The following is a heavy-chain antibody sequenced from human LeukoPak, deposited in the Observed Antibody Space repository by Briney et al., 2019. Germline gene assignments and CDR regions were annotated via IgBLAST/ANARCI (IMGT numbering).Heavy chain of an antibody. CDR3: AKAHYGDYFSTGAFDI. J-gene: IGHJ3*02. CDR1: GFTFSSFD. Sequence: PGGSLRLSCAASGFTFSSFDMSWVRQAPGEGLEWVSAISGSGGSTYNADSVKGRFTISRDNSKNTMYLQMNSLRAEDTAVYYCAKAHYGDYFSTGAFDIWGQGTTVIVSS. D-gene: IGHD4-17*01. CDR2: ISGSGGST. V-gene: IGHV3-23*01.